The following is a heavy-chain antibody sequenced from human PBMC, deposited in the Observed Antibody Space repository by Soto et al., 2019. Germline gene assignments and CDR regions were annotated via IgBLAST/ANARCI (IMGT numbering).Heavy chain of an antibody. CDR1: GGSISSSSYY. J-gene: IGHJ6*03. D-gene: IGHD3-3*01. CDR2: IYYSGST. V-gene: IGHV4-39*01. CDR3: ARHSGSYDFWSGQNYYYYMDV. Sequence: SETLSLTCTVSGGSISSSSYYWGWIRQPPGKGLERIGSIYYSGSTYYNPSLKSRVTISVDTSKNQFSLKLSSVTAADTAVYYCARHSGSYDFWSGQNYYYYMDVWGKGTTVTVSS.